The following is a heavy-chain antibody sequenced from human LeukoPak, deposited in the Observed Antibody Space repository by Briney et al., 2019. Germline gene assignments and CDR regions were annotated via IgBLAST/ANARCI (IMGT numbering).Heavy chain of an antibody. D-gene: IGHD4-11*01. CDR1: GFTFSNAW. V-gene: IGHV3-15*04. J-gene: IGHJ4*02. CDR3: TSYVLTVTPDF. Sequence: PGGSLRLSCAASGFTFSNAWMSWVRQVPGKGLEWVGRIETKAEGGTADYAAPVKGRFTVSRDDSDNTLYLQMNSLKTEDTAMYYCTSYVLTVTPDFWGQGTLVTVSS. CDR2: IETKAEGGTA.